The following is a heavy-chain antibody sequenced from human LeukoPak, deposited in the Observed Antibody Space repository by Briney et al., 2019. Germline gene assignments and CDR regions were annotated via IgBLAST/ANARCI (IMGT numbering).Heavy chain of an antibody. D-gene: IGHD3-22*01. J-gene: IGHJ4*02. CDR3: AKDLNYYDSSLFDY. V-gene: IGHV3-9*01. CDR2: ISWNSGSI. CDR1: GFTFDDYA. Sequence: SLRLSCAASGFTFDDYAMHWVRQAPGKGLEWVSGISWNSGSIGYADSVKGRFTISRDNAKNSLYLQMNSLRAEDTALYYCAKDLNYYDSSLFDYWGQGTLVTVSS.